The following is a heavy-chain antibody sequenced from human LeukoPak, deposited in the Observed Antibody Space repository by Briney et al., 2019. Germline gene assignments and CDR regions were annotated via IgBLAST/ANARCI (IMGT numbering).Heavy chain of an antibody. CDR3: ASGQRITMVRGVIPRGYYGMDV. D-gene: IGHD3-10*01. V-gene: IGHV3-23*01. CDR1: GFTFSSYA. Sequence: GGSLRLSCAASGFTFSSYAMSWVRQAPGKGLEWVSAISGSGGSTYYADSVKGRFTISRDNSKNTLYLQMNSLRAEDTAVYYCASGQRITMVRGVIPRGYYGMDVWGQGTTVTVSS. J-gene: IGHJ6*02. CDR2: ISGSGGST.